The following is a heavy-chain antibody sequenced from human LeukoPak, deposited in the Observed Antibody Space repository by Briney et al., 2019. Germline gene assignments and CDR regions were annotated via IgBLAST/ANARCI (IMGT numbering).Heavy chain of an antibody. CDR2: ISWNSGSI. V-gene: IGHV3-9*01. Sequence: GGSLRLSCAASGFTFDDYTMHWVRQAPGKGLEWVSGISWNSGSIGYADSVKGRFTISRDNAKNSLYLQMSSLRGDDTALYYCAKDRRNGFDYWGQGTLVTVSS. D-gene: IGHD1-14*01. J-gene: IGHJ4*02. CDR3: AKDRRNGFDY. CDR1: GFTFDDYT.